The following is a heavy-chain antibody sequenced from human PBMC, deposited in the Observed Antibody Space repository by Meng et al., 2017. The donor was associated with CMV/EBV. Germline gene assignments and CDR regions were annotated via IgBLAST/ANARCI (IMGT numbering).Heavy chain of an antibody. J-gene: IGHJ4*02. V-gene: IGHV3-21*01. D-gene: IGHD2-2*01. CDR2: ISSSSSYI. CDR1: GFTFSSYS. Sequence: GGSLRLSCAASGFTFSSYSMNWVRQAPGKGLEWVSPISSSSSYIYYADSVKGRFTISRDNAKNSLYLQMNSLRAEDTAVYYCARDFPYCSSTSCYPWWGQGTLVTVSS. CDR3: ARDFPYCSSTSCYPW.